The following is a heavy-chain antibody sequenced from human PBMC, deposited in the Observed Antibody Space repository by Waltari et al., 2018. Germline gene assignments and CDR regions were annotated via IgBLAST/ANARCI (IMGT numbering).Heavy chain of an antibody. V-gene: IGHV4-59*12. Sequence: QVQLQESGPGLVKPSETLSLTCAVSGGSFSGYYWGWIRQPPGKGLEWIGYISGSSGSTDYNPSLTSRVTISRDTSKNQFSLKLSSVTAADTAVYYCARDRLSRFDVWGPGVLVTVSS. CDR3: ARDRLSRFDV. CDR1: GGSFSGYY. J-gene: IGHJ5*02. CDR2: ISGSSGST. D-gene: IGHD6-25*01.